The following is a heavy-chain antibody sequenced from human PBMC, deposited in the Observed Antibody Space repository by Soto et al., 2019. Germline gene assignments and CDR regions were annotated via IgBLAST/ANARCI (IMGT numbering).Heavy chain of an antibody. J-gene: IGHJ3*02. D-gene: IGHD6-13*01. CDR3: AREFGIAAVDAFDI. Sequence: ASVKVSCKASGGTFSSYAISWVRQAPGQGLEWMGGIIPIFGTANYAQKFQGRVTITADESTSTAYMELSSLRSEDTAVYYCAREFGIAAVDAFDIWGQGTMVTVSS. V-gene: IGHV1-69*13. CDR1: GGTFSSYA. CDR2: IIPIFGTA.